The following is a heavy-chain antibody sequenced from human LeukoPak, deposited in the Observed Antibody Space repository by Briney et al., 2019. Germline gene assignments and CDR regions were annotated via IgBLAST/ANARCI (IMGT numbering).Heavy chain of an antibody. CDR2: IYYGGST. Sequence: PSETLPFTCTVSGGSISSYYWRWIRQPPGKGLEWSGYIYYGGSTNYKPSLKSRVTISVDTSKNQFSVKLRSVPAADTAVYYCARVTGYVIEDNFDYWGQGTLVTVSS. D-gene: IGHD2-15*01. CDR3: ARVTGYVIEDNFDY. J-gene: IGHJ4*02. V-gene: IGHV4-59*01. CDR1: GGSISSYY.